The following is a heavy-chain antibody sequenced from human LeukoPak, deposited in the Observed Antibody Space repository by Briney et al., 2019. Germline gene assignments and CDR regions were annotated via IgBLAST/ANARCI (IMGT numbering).Heavy chain of an antibody. J-gene: IGHJ4*02. D-gene: IGHD3-9*01. Sequence: PSETLSLTCAVYGGSFSGYYWSWIRQPPGKGLEWIGEVNHSGSTNYNPSLKSRVTISVDTSKNQFSLKLSSVTAADTAVYYCARAPTYYDILTGYYSYFDYWGQGTLVTVSS. V-gene: IGHV4-34*01. CDR2: VNHSGST. CDR1: GGSFSGYY. CDR3: ARAPTYYDILTGYYSYFDY.